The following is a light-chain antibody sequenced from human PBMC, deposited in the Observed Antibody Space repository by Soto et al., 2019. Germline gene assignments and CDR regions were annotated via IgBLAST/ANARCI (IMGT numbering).Light chain of an antibody. CDR3: QQYGSSQST. J-gene: IGKJ5*01. CDR1: QSVSHN. V-gene: IGKV3-20*01. Sequence: EIVMTQSPATLSVSPGEGATLSCRASQSVSHNLAWYQQKPGQAPRLLIYGASSRATGIPDRFSGSGSGTDFTLTISRLEPEEFAVYYCQQYGSSQSTFGQGTRLEIK. CDR2: GAS.